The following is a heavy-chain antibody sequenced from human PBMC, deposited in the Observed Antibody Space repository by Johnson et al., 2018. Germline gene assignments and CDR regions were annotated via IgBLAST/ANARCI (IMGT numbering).Heavy chain of an antibody. CDR2: ISYDGSNR. CDR3: ARLGVGAPLDAFDI. D-gene: IGHD1-26*01. Sequence: VQLVESGGGLVKPGGSLRLSCAASGFTFSSYGMHWVRQAPGKGLEWVAVISYDGSNRYYADSVKGRFTISRDNSKNTLYLQMNSLRAEDTAVYYCARLGVGAPLDAFDIWGQGTMVTVSS. J-gene: IGHJ3*02. CDR1: GFTFSSYG. V-gene: IGHV3-30*03.